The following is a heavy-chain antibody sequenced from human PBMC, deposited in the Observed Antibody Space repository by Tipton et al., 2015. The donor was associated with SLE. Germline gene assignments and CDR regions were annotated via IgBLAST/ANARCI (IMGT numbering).Heavy chain of an antibody. D-gene: IGHD2-8*01. V-gene: IGHV4-59*11. CDR1: GDSISRHY. CDR3: ARDRGPYTNWFDP. J-gene: IGHJ5*02. Sequence: LRLSCTVSGDSISRHYWSWIRQPPGKGLEWIGNIFDGGNTNYSPSLKSRVTLSVDTSKNQFSLKLTSVTTADTALYYCARDRGPYTNWFDPWGQGTLVTVSS. CDR2: IFDGGNT.